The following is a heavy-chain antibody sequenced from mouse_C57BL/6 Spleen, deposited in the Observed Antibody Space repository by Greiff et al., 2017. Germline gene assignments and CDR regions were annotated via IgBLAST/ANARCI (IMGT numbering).Heavy chain of an antibody. CDR1: GYTFTDYE. D-gene: IGHD1-1*01. CDR3: TRSDYGSSLDY. V-gene: IGHV1-15*01. J-gene: IGHJ2*01. CDR2: IDPETGGT. Sequence: VQLQQSGAELVRPGASVTLSCKASGYTFTDYEMHWVKQTPVHGLEWIGAIDPETGGTAYNQKFKGKAILTADKSSSTAYMELRSLTSEDSAVYYCTRSDYGSSLDYWGQGTTLTVSS.